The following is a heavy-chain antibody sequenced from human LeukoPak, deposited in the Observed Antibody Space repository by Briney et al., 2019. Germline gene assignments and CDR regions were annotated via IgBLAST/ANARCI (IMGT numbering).Heavy chain of an antibody. Sequence: GGSLRLSCAASGSTFSRYAMTWVRQAPGKGLEWFSSISASGGSTYYADSVKGRFTISRDNAKNSLYLQMNSLRAEDTAVYYCVAQGGYYFDYWGQGTLVTVSS. CDR1: GSTFSRYA. V-gene: IGHV3-23*01. CDR2: ISASGGST. CDR3: VAQGGYYFDY. D-gene: IGHD3-22*01. J-gene: IGHJ4*02.